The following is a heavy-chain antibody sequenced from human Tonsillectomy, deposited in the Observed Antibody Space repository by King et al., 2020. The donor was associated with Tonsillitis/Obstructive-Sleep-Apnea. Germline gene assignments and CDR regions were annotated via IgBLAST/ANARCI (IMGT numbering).Heavy chain of an antibody. D-gene: IGHD3-10*01. V-gene: IGHV3-33*01. CDR2: IWNDGSNQ. CDR3: ARDGSTIRGWVDP. CDR1: GSTFSIYG. J-gene: IGHJ5*02. Sequence: VQLVESGGGVVQPGGSLRLSCVASGSTFSIYGFHWVRQAPGKGLEWVAVIWNDGSNQYYADSVKGRFTISRDNSKNTLYLQRNSLRAEDTAVYYCARDGSTIRGWVDPWGQGTLVTVSS.